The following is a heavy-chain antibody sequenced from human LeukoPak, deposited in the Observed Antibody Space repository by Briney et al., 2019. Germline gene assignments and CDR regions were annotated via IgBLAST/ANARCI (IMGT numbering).Heavy chain of an antibody. CDR1: GYTFTSYG. D-gene: IGHD2-2*01. Sequence: ASVKVSCKASGYTFTSYGISWVRQAPGQGLEWMGWISAYNGNTNYAQKLQGRVTMTPDTSTSTAYMELRSLRSDDTAVYYCARDLRRYCSSTSCVSPYWGQGTLVTVSS. J-gene: IGHJ4*02. V-gene: IGHV1-18*01. CDR3: ARDLRRYCSSTSCVSPY. CDR2: ISAYNGNT.